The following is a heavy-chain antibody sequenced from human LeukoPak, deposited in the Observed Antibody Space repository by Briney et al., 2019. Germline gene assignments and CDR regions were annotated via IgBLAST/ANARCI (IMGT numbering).Heavy chain of an antibody. V-gene: IGHV1-69*05. CDR3: ARPCSSTSCHDAFDI. CDR1: GGTFSSYA. J-gene: IGHJ3*02. Sequence: GASVKVSCKASGGTFSSYAISWVRQAPGQGLEWMGGIIPIFGTANYAQKFQGRVTITTDESTSTAYMELSSLRSEDTAVYYCARPCSSTSCHDAFDIWGQGTMVTVSS. CDR2: IIPIFGTA. D-gene: IGHD2-2*01.